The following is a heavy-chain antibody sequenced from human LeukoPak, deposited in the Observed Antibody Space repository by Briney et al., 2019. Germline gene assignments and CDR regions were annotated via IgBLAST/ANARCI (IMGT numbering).Heavy chain of an antibody. J-gene: IGHJ3*01. D-gene: IGHD6-19*01. CDR1: GFTFSNYW. CDR2: IRGDATIK. CDR3: TRDANFRDGSAWYDAFDV. Sequence: PGGSLRLSCAASGFTFSNYWMIWVRQAPGKGLEWVANIRGDATIKYYLDSVMGRFTISRDNAKNSLYLQMNSLRAEDTAIYYCTRDANFRDGSAWYDAFDVWGQGTMVTVSS. V-gene: IGHV3-7*01.